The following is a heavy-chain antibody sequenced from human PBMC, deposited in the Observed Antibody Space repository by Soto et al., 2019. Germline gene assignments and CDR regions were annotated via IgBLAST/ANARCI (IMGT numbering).Heavy chain of an antibody. CDR1: GFTFIAYV. CDR3: AKLTAA. CDR2: ITSSGGGT. D-gene: IGHD6-13*01. J-gene: IGHJ4*02. V-gene: IGHV3-23*01. Sequence: EVEVLESGGGLVQPGGSLRLSCAASGFTFIAYVMSWVRQAPGKGLEWVSSITSSGGGTYYADSVKGRFTVSRDNSKNTVYLQMNRLRDEDTAVYYCAKLTAAWGQGTLVTVSA.